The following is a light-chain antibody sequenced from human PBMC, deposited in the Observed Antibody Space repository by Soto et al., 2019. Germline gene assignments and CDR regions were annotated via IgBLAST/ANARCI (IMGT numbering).Light chain of an antibody. CDR2: GAS. CDR1: QSVASNY. Sequence: EIVLTQSPGTLSLSPGERATLSCRASQSVASNYLAWYQQKPGQTPRLLIYGASSRPTDIPDRFSGSGSGTDFTLTISSLEPEDFAVYYCQQYGISPPYTFGQGTKLEIK. CDR3: QQYGISPPYT. V-gene: IGKV3-20*01. J-gene: IGKJ2*01.